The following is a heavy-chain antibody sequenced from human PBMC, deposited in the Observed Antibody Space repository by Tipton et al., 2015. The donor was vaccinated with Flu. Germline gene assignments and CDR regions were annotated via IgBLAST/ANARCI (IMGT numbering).Heavy chain of an antibody. V-gene: IGHV3-48*03. CDR1: GFTFDTYE. CDR3: TRGPRHTRASDI. CDR2: ISSGGGVI. J-gene: IGHJ3*02. Sequence: SLRLSCTASGFTFDTYEVNWVRQAPGKGLEWVSYISSGGGVIYNADSEKGRFTISRDNAKNSLFLQMNGLRADDAATYYCTRGPRHTRASDIWGQGTMVT. D-gene: IGHD2-21*01.